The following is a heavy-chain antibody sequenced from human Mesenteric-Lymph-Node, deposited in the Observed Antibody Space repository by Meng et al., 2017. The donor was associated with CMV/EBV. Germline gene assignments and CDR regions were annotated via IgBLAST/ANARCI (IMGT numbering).Heavy chain of an antibody. CDR3: ARGRGVGY. CDR2: INHSGST. CDR1: GGSFSGYY. Sequence: GSLRLSCAVYGGSFSGYYWSWIRQPPGKGLEWIGEINHSGSTNYNPSLKSRVTISVDTSKNQFSLKLSSVTAADTAVYYCARGRGVGYWGQGTLVTVSS. D-gene: IGHD1-26*01. V-gene: IGHV4-34*01. J-gene: IGHJ4*02.